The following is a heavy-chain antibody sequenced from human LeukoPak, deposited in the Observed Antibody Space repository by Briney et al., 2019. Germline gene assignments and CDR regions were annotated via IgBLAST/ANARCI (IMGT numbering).Heavy chain of an antibody. CDR1: GYIFSSYG. Sequence: GASVKVSCKTSGYIFSSYGIRCVRQAPGQGLEWMGWISAYSGDTNYAQKLQGRVTMTTDTSTNTAYMELGSLRSDDTAVYYCARDRGGYSYGYFDSWGQGTLVTVSS. CDR3: ARDRGGYSYGYFDS. D-gene: IGHD5-18*01. V-gene: IGHV1-18*01. CDR2: ISAYSGDT. J-gene: IGHJ4*02.